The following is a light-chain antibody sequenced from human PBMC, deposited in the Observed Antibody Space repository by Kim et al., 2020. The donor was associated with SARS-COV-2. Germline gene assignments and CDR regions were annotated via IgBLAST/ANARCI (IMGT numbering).Light chain of an antibody. J-gene: IGLJ1*01. CDR1: KLGDKY. V-gene: IGLV3-1*01. CDR2: QYN. CDR3: QAWDSGSYV. Sequence: SYELTQPPSVSVSPGQTASITCSGDKLGDKYVSWYQQKPGQSPVLLIYQYNTRPSGIPERFSGSNSESSATLTISGTQAMDEDDYYCQAWDSGSYVFGTGTKVTVL.